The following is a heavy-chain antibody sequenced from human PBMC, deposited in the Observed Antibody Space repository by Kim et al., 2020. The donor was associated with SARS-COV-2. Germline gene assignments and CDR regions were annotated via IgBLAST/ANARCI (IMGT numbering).Heavy chain of an antibody. D-gene: IGHD2-15*01. CDR1: GFNFTNYG. CDR2: VSYEGRNT. V-gene: IGHV3-30*18. Sequence: GGSLRLSCVASGFNFTNYGMHWVRQAPGKGLEWVGIVSYEGRNTYYAGSVKGRFAISRDNSKNTLYLQMNSLKTEDTARYFCVKEAAFTTVVVDYYFDYWGQGPLDTVSS. J-gene: IGHJ4*02. CDR3: VKEAAFTTVVVDYYFDY.